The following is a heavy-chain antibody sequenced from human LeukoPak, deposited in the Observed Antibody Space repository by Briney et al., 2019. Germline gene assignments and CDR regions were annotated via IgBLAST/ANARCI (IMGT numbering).Heavy chain of an antibody. J-gene: IGHJ5*02. CDR1: GYTFTSYG. CDR3: AREGHGSFGSSWYGRTPNWFDP. Sequence: ASVKVSCKASGYTFTSYGISWVRQAPGQGLEWMGWISAYNGNTNYAQKLQGRVTMTTDTSTSTAYMELRSLRSDDTAVYYCAREGHGSFGSSWYGRTPNWFDPWGPGTLVTVSS. CDR2: ISAYNGNT. V-gene: IGHV1-18*01. D-gene: IGHD6-13*01.